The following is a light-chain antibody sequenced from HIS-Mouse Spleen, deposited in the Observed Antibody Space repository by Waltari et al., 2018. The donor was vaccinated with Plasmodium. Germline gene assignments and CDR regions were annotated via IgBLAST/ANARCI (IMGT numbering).Light chain of an antibody. CDR3: YSTDSSGNHRV. CDR2: EDS. Sequence: SYELTQPPSVSVSPGPTARNTCSDDALPQKSAYRYQQKSGQAPVLVLYEDSKRPSGIPERFSGSSSGTMATLTISGAQVEDEADYYCYSTDSSGNHRVFGGGTKLTVL. J-gene: IGLJ3*02. V-gene: IGLV3-10*01. CDR1: ALPQKS.